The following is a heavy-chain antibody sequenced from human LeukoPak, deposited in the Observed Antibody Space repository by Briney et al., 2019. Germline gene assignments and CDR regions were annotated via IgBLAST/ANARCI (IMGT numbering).Heavy chain of an antibody. V-gene: IGHV3-33*01. CDR1: GFTFSNCG. CDR2: IWYDGSNK. CDR3: ARGGNYYGSGSPDY. J-gene: IGHJ4*02. Sequence: GGSLRLSCAASGFTFSNCGMHWVRQAPGKGLEWVAVIWYDGSNKCYADSVKGRFTISRDNSKNTLYLQMNSLRVEDTAVYYCARGGNYYGSGSPDYWGQGTLVTGSS. D-gene: IGHD3-10*01.